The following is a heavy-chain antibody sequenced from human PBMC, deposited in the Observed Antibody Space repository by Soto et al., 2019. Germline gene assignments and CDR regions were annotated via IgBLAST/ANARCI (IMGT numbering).Heavy chain of an antibody. J-gene: IGHJ3*02. D-gene: IGHD5-12*01. V-gene: IGHV1-69*01. CDR2: IIPIFGTA. Sequence: QVQLVQSGAEVKKPGSSVKVSCKASGGTFSSYAISWVRQAPGQGLEWMGGIIPIFGTANYAQKFQGRVTITADESTSTAYRELSSLRSEETALYYCASPPGHSGYSDAFDIWGQGTMVTVSS. CDR3: ASPPGHSGYSDAFDI. CDR1: GGTFSSYA.